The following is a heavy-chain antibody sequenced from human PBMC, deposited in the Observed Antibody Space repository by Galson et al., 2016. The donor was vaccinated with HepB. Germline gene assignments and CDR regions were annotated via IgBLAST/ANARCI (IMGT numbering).Heavy chain of an antibody. CDR3: ARTTGDCGGDCSWFDP. J-gene: IGHJ5*02. V-gene: IGHV4-31*03. Sequence: TLSLTCTVSGGSIRGPNYYWTWIRQHPGKGLEWIGYIFYRGDTYYNPSLRSRVSISMDTSKNRFSLQLKFVTAADAAVYYCARTTGDCGGDCSWFDPWGQGTLVTVSS. CDR1: GGSIRGPNYY. D-gene: IGHD2-21*02. CDR2: IFYRGDT.